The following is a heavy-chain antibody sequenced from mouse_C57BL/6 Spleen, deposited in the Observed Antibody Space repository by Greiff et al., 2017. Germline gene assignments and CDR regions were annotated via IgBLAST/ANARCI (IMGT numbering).Heavy chain of an antibody. D-gene: IGHD2-4*01. Sequence: QVQLQQSGAELVTPGASVKLSCKASGYTFTSYWMHWVKQRPGQGLEWIGEILPDSGSTNYNEKFKSKTTMTVDKSSNTAYMQLSSLTSEDSAVYYCAKCARYDNGMDAMDDWGKGTTVTVSS. J-gene: IGHJ4*01. CDR1: GYTFTSYW. CDR2: ILPDSGST. CDR3: AKCARYDNGMDAMDD. V-gene: IGHV1-64*01.